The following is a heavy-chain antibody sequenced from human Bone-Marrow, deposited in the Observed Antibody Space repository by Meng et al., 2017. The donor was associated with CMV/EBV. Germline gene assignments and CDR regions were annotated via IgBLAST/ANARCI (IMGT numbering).Heavy chain of an antibody. J-gene: IGHJ5*02. CDR1: GGSFSGYY. CDR2: INHSGST. CDR3: ARGSTVRLGFGELPWGNWVDP. V-gene: IGHV4-34*01. D-gene: IGHD3-10*01. Sequence: SGTLSLTCAVYGGSFSGYYWSWIRQPPGKGLEWIGEINHSGSTNYNPSLKSRVTISVDTSKNQFSLKLSSVTSAETAVYYCARGSTVRLGFGELPWGNWVDPWGQGTLVTVSS.